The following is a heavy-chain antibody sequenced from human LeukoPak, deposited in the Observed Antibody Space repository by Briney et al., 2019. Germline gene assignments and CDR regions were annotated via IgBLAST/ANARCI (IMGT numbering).Heavy chain of an antibody. D-gene: IGHD3-9*01. J-gene: IGHJ4*02. CDR3: ARAERGGGIGYFDWFLPPDY. CDR1: GGSISSYY. Sequence: SETLSLTCTVSGGSISSYYWSWIRQPPGKGLEWIGYIYYSGSTNYNPSLKSRVTISVDTSKNQFSLKLSSVTAADTAVYYCARAERGGGIGYFDWFLPPDYWGQGTLVTVSS. CDR2: IYYSGST. V-gene: IGHV4-59*01.